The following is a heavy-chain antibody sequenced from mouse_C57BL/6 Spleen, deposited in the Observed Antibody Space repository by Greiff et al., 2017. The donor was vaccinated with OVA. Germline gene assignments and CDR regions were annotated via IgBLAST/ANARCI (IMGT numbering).Heavy chain of an antibody. CDR2: IDPETGGT. CDR3: TRIPYGYDAY. J-gene: IGHJ3*01. CDR1: GYTFTDYE. D-gene: IGHD2-2*01. V-gene: IGHV1-15*01. Sequence: QVQLQQSGAELVRPGASVTLSCKASGYTFTDYEMHWVKQTPVPGLEWIGAIDPETGGTAYNQKFKGKAILTADKSSSTAYMELRSLTSEDSAVYYCTRIPYGYDAYWGQGTLVTVSA.